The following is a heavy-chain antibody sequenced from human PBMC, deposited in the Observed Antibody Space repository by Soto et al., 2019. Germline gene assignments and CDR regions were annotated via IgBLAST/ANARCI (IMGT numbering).Heavy chain of an antibody. CDR2: INHSGST. V-gene: IGHV4-34*01. CDR1: GGSFSGYY. D-gene: IGHD6-13*01. J-gene: IGHJ5*02. Sequence: SETLSLTCAVYGGSFSGYYWSWIRQPPGKGLEWIGEINHSGSTNYNPPLKSRVTISVDTSKNQFSLKLSSVTAADTAVYYCARGGPTGIAAAATGWFDPWGQGTLVTVSS. CDR3: ARGGPTGIAAAATGWFDP.